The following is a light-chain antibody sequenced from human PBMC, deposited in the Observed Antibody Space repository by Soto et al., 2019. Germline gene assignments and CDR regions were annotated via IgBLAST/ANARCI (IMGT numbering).Light chain of an antibody. V-gene: IGKV1-27*01. J-gene: IGKJ3*01. Sequence: DIQMTQSPSSLSASVGDRVTMTCRASQDIRNYVAWYQQKPGEVPKLLIYAASTLQSEVPARFSGGGFGTDFTLTISSLRPEDVATYYCQTYHSALLTFGAGTKVDLK. CDR2: AAS. CDR1: QDIRNY. CDR3: QTYHSALLT.